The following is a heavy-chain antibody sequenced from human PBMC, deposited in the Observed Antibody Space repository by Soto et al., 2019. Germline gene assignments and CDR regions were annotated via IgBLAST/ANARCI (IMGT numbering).Heavy chain of an antibody. CDR1: GGSISGTNYY. Sequence: QLQESGPGLVKPSETLSVTCSVSGGSISGTNYYWGWIRQPPGKGLEWIGSVTYSGTTYQNPSLRSRLTISADTARNPCTLNLSSVTAGDTAVYYCGMDTHSPSQFDYWGQGTPAIVSS. CDR2: VTYSGTT. D-gene: IGHD2-8*01. CDR3: GMDTHSPSQFDY. J-gene: IGHJ4*02. V-gene: IGHV4-39*01.